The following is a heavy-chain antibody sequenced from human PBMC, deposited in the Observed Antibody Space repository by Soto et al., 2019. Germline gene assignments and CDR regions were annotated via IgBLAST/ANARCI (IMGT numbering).Heavy chain of an antibody. V-gene: IGHV3-33*01. CDR1: GFTFSSYG. D-gene: IGHD6-13*01. J-gene: IGHJ4*02. Sequence: QVQLVESGGGVVQPGRSLRLSCAASGFTFSSYGMHWVRQAPGKGLEWVAAIWYDGSNKYYADSVKGRFTISRDNSKNKMYRQMDSLRAEYTAVYSCAQLAFDSASEPDDYWGQGTLVTVSS. CDR2: IWYDGSNK. CDR3: AQLAFDSASEPDDY.